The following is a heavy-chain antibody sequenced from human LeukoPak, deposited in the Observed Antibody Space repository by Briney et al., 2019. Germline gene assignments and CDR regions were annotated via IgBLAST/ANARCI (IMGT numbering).Heavy chain of an antibody. CDR1: GFTFSTCW. J-gene: IGHJ4*02. CDR2: ISSDGSNT. Sequence: GGSLRLSCAASGFTFSTCWMHWVRQAPGKGLVWVSRISSDGSNTIYADSVKGRLTISRDNAKNTLYLQMNSLRVDDTAVYYCTRVSGAGNSYDYWGQGTLVTVSS. D-gene: IGHD6-19*01. CDR3: TRVSGAGNSYDY. V-gene: IGHV3-74*01.